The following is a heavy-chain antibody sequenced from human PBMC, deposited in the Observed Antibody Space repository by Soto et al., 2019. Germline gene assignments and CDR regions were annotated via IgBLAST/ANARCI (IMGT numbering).Heavy chain of an antibody. CDR2: IFHSWST. CDR1: GGSISSNNW. V-gene: IGHV4-4*02. J-gene: IGHJ4*02. D-gene: IGHD1-26*01. Sequence: QVQLQESGPGLVKPSGTLSLTCAVSGGSISSNNWWSWVRQPPGKGLEWIGEIFHSWSTYYSPSLKSRVTISVDKSKKYFSLNLTSVTAVDTALYYCARVYSGSYPDSWGQGTLVTVSS. CDR3: ARVYSGSYPDS.